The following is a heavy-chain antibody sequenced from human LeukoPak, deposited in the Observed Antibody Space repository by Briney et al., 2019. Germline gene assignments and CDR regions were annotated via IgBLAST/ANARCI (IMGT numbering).Heavy chain of an antibody. D-gene: IGHD1-26*01. J-gene: IGHJ3*02. CDR2: ISRSGSTI. CDR3: ARDGAYSGSYRAAFDI. V-gene: IGHV3-48*04. CDR1: GFSFSSYS. Sequence: GGSLRLSCAGSGFSFSSYSMNWVRQAPGKGLEWVSYISRSGSTIDYADSVKGRFTISRDNAKNSLYLQMNSLRAEDTAVYYCARDGAYSGSYRAAFDIWGQGTMATVSS.